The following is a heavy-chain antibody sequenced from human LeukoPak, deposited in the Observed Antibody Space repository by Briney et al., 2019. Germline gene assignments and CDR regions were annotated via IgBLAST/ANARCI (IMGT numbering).Heavy chain of an antibody. V-gene: IGHV3-21*01. CDR1: GFTFGGHS. Sequence: PGGSLRLSCAASGFTFGGHSMNWVRQAPGKGLEWVSSINRGSSFIYYVDSVKGRFTISRDNAKNSLYLQMNSLRVEDTAVYYCVKNSGFDAFDIWGQGTMVTVSS. CDR3: VKNSGFDAFDI. CDR2: INRGSSFI. D-gene: IGHD6-19*01. J-gene: IGHJ3*02.